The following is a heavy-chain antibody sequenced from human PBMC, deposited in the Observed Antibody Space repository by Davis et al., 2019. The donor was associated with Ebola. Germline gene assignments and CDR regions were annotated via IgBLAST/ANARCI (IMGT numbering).Heavy chain of an antibody. V-gene: IGHV3-23*01. J-gene: IGHJ4*02. CDR3: ARMQLIRFLEWSSFDY. Sequence: GESLKISCTASGLTFSTSAMSWVRQAPGKGLEWVSAISGSGGSTYYADSVKGRFTISRDNAKNSLYLQMNSLRAEDTAVYYCARMQLIRFLEWSSFDYWGQGTLVTVSS. CDR2: ISGSGGST. D-gene: IGHD3-3*01. CDR1: GLTFSTSA.